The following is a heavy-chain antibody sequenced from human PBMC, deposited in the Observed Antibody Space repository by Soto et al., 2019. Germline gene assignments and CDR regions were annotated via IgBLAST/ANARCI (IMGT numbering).Heavy chain of an antibody. V-gene: IGHV3-74*01. CDR3: AKRGVDTFGLSY. D-gene: IGHD3-10*01. J-gene: IGHJ4*02. CDR2: INTDGSST. CDR1: GFTFSSFW. Sequence: EVQLVESGGGLVQPGGSLRLSCAVSGFTFSSFWMHWVRQAPGEGLVWVSRINTDGSSTSYADSVKGRFTISRDNAKNTLYLQMNSLRGEDTAMYYCAKRGVDTFGLSYWGQGTLVTGSS.